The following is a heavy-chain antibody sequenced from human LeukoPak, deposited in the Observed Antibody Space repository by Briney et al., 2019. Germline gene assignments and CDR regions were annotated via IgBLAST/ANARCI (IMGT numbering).Heavy chain of an antibody. CDR3: AKDQLGYGDYVLDY. J-gene: IGHJ4*02. CDR1: GFTFSSYS. V-gene: IGHV3-21*01. CDR2: ISSSSSYI. Sequence: GGSLRLSCAASGFTFSSYSMNWVRQAPGKGLEWVSSISSSSSYIYYADSVKGRFTISRDNAKNTLYLQMNSLRAEDTAVYYCAKDQLGYGDYVLDYWGQGTLVTVSS. D-gene: IGHD4-17*01.